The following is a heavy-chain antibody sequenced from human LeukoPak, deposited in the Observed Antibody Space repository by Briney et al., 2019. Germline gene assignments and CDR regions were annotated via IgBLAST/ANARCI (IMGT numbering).Heavy chain of an antibody. D-gene: IGHD1-26*01. Sequence: PGGSLRLSCAASGFPFNSYGMHWVRQAPGKGLEWVAVISYDGSNKYYADSVKGRFTISRDYSKNTLYLQMNSLRAEDTAVYYCLTRSLVTVSGNYYMDVWGKGTTVSVSS. CDR1: GFPFNSYG. J-gene: IGHJ6*03. V-gene: IGHV3-33*05. CDR3: LTRSLVTVSGNYYMDV. CDR2: ISYDGSNK.